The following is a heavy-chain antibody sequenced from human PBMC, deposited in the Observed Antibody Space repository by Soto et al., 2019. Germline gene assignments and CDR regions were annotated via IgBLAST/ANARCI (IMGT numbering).Heavy chain of an antibody. CDR2: IYHSGST. D-gene: IGHD3-16*02. V-gene: IGHV4-30-2*01. J-gene: IGHJ6*02. Sequence: SETLSLTCAVSGGSISSGGYSWSWIRQPPGKGLEWIGYIYHSGSTYYNPSLKSRVTISVDRSKNQFSLKLSSVTAADTAVYYCDREALGGMDVWGQGTTVTVSS. CDR1: GGSISSGGYS. CDR3: DREALGGMDV.